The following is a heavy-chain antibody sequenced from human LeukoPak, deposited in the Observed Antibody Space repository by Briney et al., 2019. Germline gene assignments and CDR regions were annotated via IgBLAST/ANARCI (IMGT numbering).Heavy chain of an antibody. CDR1: GFTFSSYG. V-gene: IGHV3-30*02. CDR3: AKDGYCSSTSCYMESAFDI. J-gene: IGHJ3*02. Sequence: GGSLRLSCAASGFTFSSYGMHWVRQAPGKGLEWVAFIRYDGSNKYYADSVKGRFTISRDNSKNTLYLQMNSLRAEDTAVYYCAKDGYCSSTSCYMESAFDIWGQGTMVTVSS. CDR2: IRYDGSNK. D-gene: IGHD2-2*02.